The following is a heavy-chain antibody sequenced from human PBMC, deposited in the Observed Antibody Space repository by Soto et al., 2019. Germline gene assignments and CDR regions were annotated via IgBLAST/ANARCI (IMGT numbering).Heavy chain of an antibody. CDR1: GGSISSSSYY. Sequence: SETLSLTCTVSGGSISSSSYYWGWIRQPPGKGLEWIGSIYYSGSTYYNQSLKSRVTISVDTSKNQFSLKLSSVTAADTAVYYCARDSPRRYGDYGYYYYGMDVWGQGTTVTVSS. V-gene: IGHV4-39*07. D-gene: IGHD4-17*01. CDR3: ARDSPRRYGDYGYYYYGMDV. CDR2: IYYSGST. J-gene: IGHJ6*02.